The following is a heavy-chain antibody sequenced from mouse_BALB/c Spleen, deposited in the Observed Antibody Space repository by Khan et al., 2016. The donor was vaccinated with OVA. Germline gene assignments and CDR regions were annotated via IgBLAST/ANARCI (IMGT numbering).Heavy chain of an antibody. CDR1: GYTFTDYN. J-gene: IGHJ3*01. V-gene: IGHV1-77*01. CDR2: IYPGSGNT. CDR3: AREWGAWFPY. Sequence: QVQLQQSGGELARPGASVKLSCKASGYTFTDYNINWVKQRTGQDLEWIGEIYPGSGNTYYNEKIKGKATLTTDKSSSTAYMQLSSLTSEDSAVYVGAREWGAWFPYWGQGTLVTVSA.